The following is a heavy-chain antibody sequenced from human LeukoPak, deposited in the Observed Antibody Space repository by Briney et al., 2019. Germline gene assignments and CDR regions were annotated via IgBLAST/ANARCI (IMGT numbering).Heavy chain of an antibody. Sequence: PGGSQRLSCAASGFTFSSYSMNWVHQAPGKGLEWVSYISSSSSTIYYADSVKGRFTISRDNAKNSLYLQMNSLRAEDTAVYYCARDLEYLGWDYWGQGTLVTVSS. CDR2: ISSSSSTI. CDR3: ARDLEYLGWDY. V-gene: IGHV3-48*01. J-gene: IGHJ4*02. D-gene: IGHD2/OR15-2a*01. CDR1: GFTFSSYS.